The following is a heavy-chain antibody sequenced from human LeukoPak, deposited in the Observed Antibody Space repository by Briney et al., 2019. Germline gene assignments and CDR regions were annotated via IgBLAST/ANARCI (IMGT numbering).Heavy chain of an antibody. Sequence: GGSLRLSCAASGFTFDDYAMHWVRQAPGKGLEWVSLISGDGGTTYYADSVKGRFTISRDNRKKSLYLQMNRLRTEDTALYYCAKDIGGLNYCGQGTLVTVSS. J-gene: IGHJ4*02. CDR2: ISGDGGTT. CDR3: AKDIGGLNY. D-gene: IGHD6-25*01. V-gene: IGHV3-43*02. CDR1: GFTFDDYA.